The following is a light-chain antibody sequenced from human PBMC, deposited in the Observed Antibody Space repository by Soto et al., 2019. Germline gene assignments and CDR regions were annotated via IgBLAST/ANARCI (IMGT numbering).Light chain of an antibody. CDR2: DVS. V-gene: IGLV2-14*01. Sequence: QSALTQPASVSGSPGQSITISCTGTSSDVGGYNYVSWYQQHPGKARKLMIYDVSNRPSGVSNRFSGSKSGNTASLTISGIQAEDEADYYCSSYTSSSTPYVFGTGTKLTVL. CDR1: SSDVGGYNY. CDR3: SSYTSSSTPYV. J-gene: IGLJ1*01.